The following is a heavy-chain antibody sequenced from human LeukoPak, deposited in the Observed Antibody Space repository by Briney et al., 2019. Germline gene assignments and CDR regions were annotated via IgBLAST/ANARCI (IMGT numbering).Heavy chain of an antibody. J-gene: IGHJ4*02. D-gene: IGHD3-22*01. Sequence: GGSLRLSCAASGFTFSSYAMSWVRQAPGKGLEWVSAISGSGGSTYYADSVKGRFTISRDNSKNTLYLQMNSLRAEDTAVYYCAKLPPHSYDSSGYYLVSWGQGTLVTVSS. CDR1: GFTFSSYA. V-gene: IGHV3-23*01. CDR3: AKLPPHSYDSSGYYLVS. CDR2: ISGSGGST.